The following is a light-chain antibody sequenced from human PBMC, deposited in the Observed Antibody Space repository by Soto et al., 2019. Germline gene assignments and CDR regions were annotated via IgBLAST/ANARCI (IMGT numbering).Light chain of an antibody. Sequence: QSALTQPASVSGSPGQSITISCTGTSSDVGDYNYVSWYQQHPGKAPKLMIYDVSNRPSGVSNRFSGSKSGNTASLTISGLQAEDEADYYCSSYTSSSVYVFGTGTQLTVL. V-gene: IGLV2-14*01. CDR1: SSDVGDYNY. CDR3: SSYTSSSVYV. J-gene: IGLJ1*01. CDR2: DVS.